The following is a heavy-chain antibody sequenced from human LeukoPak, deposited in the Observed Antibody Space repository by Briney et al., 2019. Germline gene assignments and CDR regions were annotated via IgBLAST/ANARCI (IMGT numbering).Heavy chain of an antibody. CDR3: AKGIYSSGWSYFDY. J-gene: IGHJ4*01. V-gene: IGHV3-30*04. CDR2: ISYDGSNK. CDR1: GFTFSSYA. D-gene: IGHD6-19*01. Sequence: PGGSLRLSCAASGFTFSSYAMHWVRQAPGKGLEWVAVISYDGSNKHYADSVKGRFTISRDNSKNTLYLQMNSLRAEDTAVYYCAKGIYSSGWSYFDYWGHGTLVTVSS.